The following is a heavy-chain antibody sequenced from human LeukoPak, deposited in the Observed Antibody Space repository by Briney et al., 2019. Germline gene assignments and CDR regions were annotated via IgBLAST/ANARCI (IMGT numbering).Heavy chain of an antibody. CDR3: AKKGDSSAFYQYFDY. Sequence: QPGGSLRLSCAASGFTVSRTYMSWVRQAPGKGLEWVSTISGSADSTYYAGSVKGRFTISRDNSKNTLNLQMNSLRVEDTAVYFCAKKGDSSAFYQYFDYWGQGTLVTVSS. J-gene: IGHJ4*02. CDR2: ISGSADST. V-gene: IGHV3-23*01. D-gene: IGHD3-22*01. CDR1: GFTVSRTY.